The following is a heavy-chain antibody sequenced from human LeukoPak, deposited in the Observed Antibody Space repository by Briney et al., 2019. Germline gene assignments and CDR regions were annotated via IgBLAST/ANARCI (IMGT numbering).Heavy chain of an antibody. D-gene: IGHD3-3*01. CDR1: GFIFSSYE. CDR2: ISSSGGTK. J-gene: IGHJ4*02. Sequence: PGGSLRLSCVASGFIFSSYEMNWVRQAPGKGLEWVSYISSSGGTKYYTDSVKGRFAMSRDNAKNSLSLQMNSLRAEDTALYYCARGGPTIFGVVISPFDYWGQGTLVTVSS. CDR3: ARGGPTIFGVVISPFDY. V-gene: IGHV3-48*03.